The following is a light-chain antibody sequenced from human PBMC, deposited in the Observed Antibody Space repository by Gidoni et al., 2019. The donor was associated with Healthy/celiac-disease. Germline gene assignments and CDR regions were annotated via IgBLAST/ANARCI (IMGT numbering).Light chain of an antibody. CDR2: KDS. J-gene: IGLJ2*01. V-gene: IGLV3-25*03. Sequence: SYELTQPHSVSVSPGQTARITCSGDALPKQYAYWYQQKPGQAPVLVIYKDSERPSGIPARFSGSGSGTTVTLTISGVQAEDEADYYCQSADSSGTYVVFGGGTKLTVL. CDR1: ALPKQY. CDR3: QSADSSGTYVV.